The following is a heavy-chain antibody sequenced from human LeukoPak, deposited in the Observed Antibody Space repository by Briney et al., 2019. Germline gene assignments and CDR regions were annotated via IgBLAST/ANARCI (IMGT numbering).Heavy chain of an antibody. V-gene: IGHV4-30-2*01. CDR3: AREGYDSSDYGRVFDY. D-gene: IGHD3-22*01. CDR2: IYHSGST. Sequence: SQTLSLTCAVSGGSISSGGYSWSWIRQPPGKGLEWIGYIYHSGSTYYNPSLKSRVTISVDRSKNQFSLKLSSVTAADTAVYYCAREGYDSSDYGRVFDYWGQGTLVTVSS. J-gene: IGHJ4*02. CDR1: GGSISSGGYS.